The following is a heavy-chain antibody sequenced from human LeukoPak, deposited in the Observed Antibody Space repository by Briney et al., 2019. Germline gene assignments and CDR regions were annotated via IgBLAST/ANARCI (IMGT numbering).Heavy chain of an antibody. CDR3: ARLHIVATTYFDY. V-gene: IGHV4-31*03. J-gene: IGHJ4*02. CDR2: MYYSATP. D-gene: IGHD5-12*01. CDR1: GGSITSAGYY. Sequence: ASQTLSLTCTVSGGSITSAGYYWSWIRQSPGKGLEWLGHMYYSATPYYNPSLKSRLTMSVDTSKMQFSLKLGSVTAADTAVYYCARLHIVATTYFDYWGQGTLVTASS.